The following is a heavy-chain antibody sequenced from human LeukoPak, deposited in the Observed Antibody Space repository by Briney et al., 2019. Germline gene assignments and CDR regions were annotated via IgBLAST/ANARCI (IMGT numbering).Heavy chain of an antibody. Sequence: GGSLRLSCAACRFTFGSYGFHWVRQAPGKGLEWVAFIRYDGSNKYYADSVKGRFTISRDNSKNTLYLQMNSLRAEDTAVYYCAKDSGDCSSTNCYNYFDYWGQGTLVTVSS. CDR3: AKDSGDCSSTNCYNYFDY. V-gene: IGHV3-30*02. D-gene: IGHD2-2*02. CDR2: IRYDGSNK. J-gene: IGHJ4*02. CDR1: RFTFGSYG.